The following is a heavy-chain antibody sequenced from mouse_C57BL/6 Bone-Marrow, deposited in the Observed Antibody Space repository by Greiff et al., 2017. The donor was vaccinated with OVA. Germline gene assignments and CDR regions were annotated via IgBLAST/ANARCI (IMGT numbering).Heavy chain of an antibody. CDR3: ARYPAYYSNFYYAMDY. D-gene: IGHD2-5*01. V-gene: IGHV1-82*01. CDR2: IYPGDGDT. Sequence: QVQLQQSGPELVKPGASVKISCKASGYAFSSSWMNWVKQRPGKGLEWNGRIYPGDGDTNYNGKFKGKATLTADKSSSTAYMQLSSLTSEDSAVYFCARYPAYYSNFYYAMDYWGQGTSVTVSS. CDR1: GYAFSSSW. J-gene: IGHJ4*01.